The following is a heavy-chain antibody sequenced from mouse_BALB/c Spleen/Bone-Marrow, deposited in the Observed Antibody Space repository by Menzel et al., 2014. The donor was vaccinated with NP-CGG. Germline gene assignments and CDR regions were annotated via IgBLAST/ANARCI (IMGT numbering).Heavy chain of an antibody. CDR1: GYSFTNYY. J-gene: IGHJ1*01. CDR3: TRSNYGYWFFDV. CDR2: INPSNGGT. D-gene: IGHD1-1*01. Sequence: VKLVESGAELVKPGASVKLSCKASGYSFTNYYTYRVKQWPGQGLEWIGEINPSNGGTNFNEKFKSKATLTVDKSFSTAFMQLSSLTSEDSAVYYCTRSNYGYWFFDVWGAGTTVTVSS. V-gene: IGHV1S81*02.